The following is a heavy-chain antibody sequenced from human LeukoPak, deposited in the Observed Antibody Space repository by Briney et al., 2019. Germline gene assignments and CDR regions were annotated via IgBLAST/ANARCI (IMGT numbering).Heavy chain of an antibody. CDR1: GFTFRSYE. J-gene: IGHJ4*02. V-gene: IGHV3-48*03. CDR3: ARDLVATFDY. Sequence: PGGSLRLSCAASGFTFRSYEMNWVRQAPGQGLEWVSYISSSGSTIYYADSVKGRFTISRDNAKNSLYLQMNSLRAEDTAVYYCARDLVATFDYWGQGTLVTVSS. D-gene: IGHD5-12*01. CDR2: ISSSGSTI.